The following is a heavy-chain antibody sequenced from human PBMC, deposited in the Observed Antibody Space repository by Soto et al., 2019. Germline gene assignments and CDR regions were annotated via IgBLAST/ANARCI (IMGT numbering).Heavy chain of an antibody. J-gene: IGHJ4*02. CDR2: INHSGST. Sequence: SETLSLTCAVYGGSFSGYYWSWIRQPPGKGLEWIGEINHSGSTNYNPSLKSRVTISVDTSKNQFSLKLSSVTAADTAVYYCARVTVTAVENWGQGTLVTVSS. CDR3: ARVTVTAVEN. D-gene: IGHD4-17*01. V-gene: IGHV4-34*01. CDR1: GGSFSGYY.